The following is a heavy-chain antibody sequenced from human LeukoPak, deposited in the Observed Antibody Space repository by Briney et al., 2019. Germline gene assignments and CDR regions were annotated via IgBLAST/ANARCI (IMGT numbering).Heavy chain of an antibody. CDR1: GFTFSSYA. J-gene: IGHJ4*02. Sequence: GGSLRLSCAASGFTFSSYAVSWVRQAPGKGLEWVSAISGSGGSTYYADSVKGRFTISRDNSKNTLYLQMNSLRAEDTAVYYCAKDVVVVAAIGHYFDYWGQGTLVTVSS. CDR2: ISGSGGST. D-gene: IGHD2-15*01. V-gene: IGHV3-23*01. CDR3: AKDVVVVAAIGHYFDY.